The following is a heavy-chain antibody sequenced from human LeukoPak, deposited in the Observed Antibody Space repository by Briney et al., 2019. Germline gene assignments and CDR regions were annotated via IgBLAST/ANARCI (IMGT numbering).Heavy chain of an antibody. CDR3: AKGALFRGVIMAQFFDN. V-gene: IGHV3-43D*03. CDR1: GFNFDDNG. J-gene: IGHJ4*02. D-gene: IGHD3-10*01. CDR2: ISWDGDST. Sequence: RGSLRLSCAAAGFNFDDNGMHWVRQAPGKGLEWVSFISWDGDSTYYPDSVNGRFTISRDNSKNSLYLYMNSLRDEDIALYFCAKGALFRGVIMAQFFDNWGQGTLVTVSS.